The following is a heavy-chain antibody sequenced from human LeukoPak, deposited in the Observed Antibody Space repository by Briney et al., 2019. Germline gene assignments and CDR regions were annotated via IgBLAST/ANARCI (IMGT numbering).Heavy chain of an antibody. CDR1: GFTFSSYS. V-gene: IGHV3-48*01. CDR2: ISSSSTI. D-gene: IGHD6-19*01. CDR3: AKPYSSGWYAEYFQH. Sequence: SGGSLRLSCAASGFTFSSYSMNWVRQAPGKGLEWVSYISSSSTIYYADSVKGRSTISRDNSKNTLYLQMNSLRAEDTAVYYCAKPYSSGWYAEYFQHWGQGTLVTVSS. J-gene: IGHJ1*01.